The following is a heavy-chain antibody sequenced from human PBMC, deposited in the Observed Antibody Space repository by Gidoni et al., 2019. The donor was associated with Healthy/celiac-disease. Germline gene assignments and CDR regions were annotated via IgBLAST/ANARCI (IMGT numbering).Heavy chain of an antibody. CDR1: GGSISSGSYY. V-gene: IGHV4-61*02. D-gene: IGHD6-19*01. Sequence: QVQLQQSGPGLVKPSQTLSLTRTVPGGSISSGSYYWSWIRQPAGKGLEWIGRTYTSGSTNYNPSLKSRFTISVDTSKNQFSLKLSSVTAADTAVYYCARGMGSGWYGDAFDIWGQGTMVTVSS. CDR2: TYTSGST. J-gene: IGHJ3*02. CDR3: ARGMGSGWYGDAFDI.